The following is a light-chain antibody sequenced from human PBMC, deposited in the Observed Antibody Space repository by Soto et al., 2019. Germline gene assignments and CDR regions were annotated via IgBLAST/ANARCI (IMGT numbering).Light chain of an antibody. CDR3: QQTYDTPFT. Sequence: DIQMTQSPSSLSASVGDRVTITCRASQSISTYLSWYQQKPGQAPKVLIYAASRLERGVPSRFSGSGSGTDFALTVSSRQPDDFATYYCQQTYDTPFTFGPGTTV. V-gene: IGKV1-39*01. CDR2: AAS. CDR1: QSISTY. J-gene: IGKJ3*01.